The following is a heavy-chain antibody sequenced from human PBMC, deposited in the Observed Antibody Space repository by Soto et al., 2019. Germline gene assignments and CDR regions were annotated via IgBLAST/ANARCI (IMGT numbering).Heavy chain of an antibody. Sequence: EVQLLESGGGLVQPGGSLRLSCTVSGVPFSNYAMNWVRQAPGKGLEWVSSLSGSGGTTYYADGVKGRFIISRDNSKNTLYLLMNGLRAEDTALYYCAKQRADYGSGADTFYFDSWGQGALVTVSS. CDR2: LSGSGGTT. J-gene: IGHJ4*02. CDR1: GVPFSNYA. V-gene: IGHV3-23*01. CDR3: AKQRADYGSGADTFYFDS. D-gene: IGHD3-10*01.